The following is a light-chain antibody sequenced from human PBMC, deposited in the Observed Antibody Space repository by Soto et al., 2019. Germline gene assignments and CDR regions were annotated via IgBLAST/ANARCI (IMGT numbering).Light chain of an antibody. CDR1: SSDVGAYKY. Sequence: QCALTQPASVSGSPGQSITISCTGSSSDVGAYKYVSWYQQHPGKAPKLIIYEVSNRPSAVSNRFSGSKSDNTASLTISGLQAEDEADYYCSSPTTSSTLDVFGTGTKVTVL. CDR3: SSPTTSSTLDV. V-gene: IGLV2-14*01. J-gene: IGLJ1*01. CDR2: EVS.